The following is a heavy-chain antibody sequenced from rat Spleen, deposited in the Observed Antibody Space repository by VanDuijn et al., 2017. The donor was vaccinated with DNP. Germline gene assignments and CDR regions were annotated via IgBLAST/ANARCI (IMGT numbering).Heavy chain of an antibody. CDR3: ARPMDYYSGGFAY. Sequence: EVQLVESGGGLVQPGRSLKLSCAASGFTFSDYYMAWVRQAPTKGLEWVAYISYDGGRTYNGDSVKGRFTISRDNAKSTLYLQMNRLRSEDMATYYCARPMDYYSGGFAYWGQGTLVTVSS. CDR1: GFTFSDYY. CDR2: ISYDGGRT. D-gene: IGHD1-1*01. J-gene: IGHJ3*01. V-gene: IGHV5-22*01.